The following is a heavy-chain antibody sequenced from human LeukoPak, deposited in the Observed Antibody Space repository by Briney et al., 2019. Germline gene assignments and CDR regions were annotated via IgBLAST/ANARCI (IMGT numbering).Heavy chain of an antibody. CDR2: IHRGGNT. CDR1: GFDISINY. V-gene: IGHV3-53*01. CDR3: ARVRAHRPAYTNGWYNDF. D-gene: IGHD6-19*01. Sequence: GGSLRLSCAASGFDISINYMTWVRQAPGKGLEWISVIHRGGNTYYADSVKGRFTISRDKSKNTLYLQMNSLRAENTAVYYCARVRAHRPAYTNGWYNDFWGLGTLVTVSP. J-gene: IGHJ4*02.